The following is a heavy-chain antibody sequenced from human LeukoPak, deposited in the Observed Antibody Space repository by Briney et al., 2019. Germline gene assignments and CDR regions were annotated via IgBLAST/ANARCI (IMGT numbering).Heavy chain of an antibody. CDR3: ARYLTGDAFDI. CDR1: GGSISSYY. J-gene: IGHJ3*02. CDR2: IYYSGST. V-gene: IGHV4-59*08. Sequence: SETLSLTCTVSGGSISSYYWSWIRQPPGKRLEWIGYIYYSGSTNYNPSLKSRVTISVDTSKNQFSLKLSSVTAADTAVYYCARYLTGDAFDIWGQGTMVTVSS. D-gene: IGHD1-14*01.